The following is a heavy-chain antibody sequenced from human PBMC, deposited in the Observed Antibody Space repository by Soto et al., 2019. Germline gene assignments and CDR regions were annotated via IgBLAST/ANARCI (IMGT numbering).Heavy chain of an antibody. J-gene: IGHJ6*02. CDR2: MNPNSGNT. CDR1: GYTFTSYD. CDR3: ARERTRTTSMDV. V-gene: IGHV1-8*01. D-gene: IGHD1-1*01. Sequence: QVQLVQSGAEVKKPGASVKVSCKASGYTFTSYDINWVRQATGQGLEWMGWMNPNSGNTGYAQKSXGXXTMTRNTSISTAYMELSSLRSEDKALYYCARERTRTTSMDVWGQGTTVTVSS.